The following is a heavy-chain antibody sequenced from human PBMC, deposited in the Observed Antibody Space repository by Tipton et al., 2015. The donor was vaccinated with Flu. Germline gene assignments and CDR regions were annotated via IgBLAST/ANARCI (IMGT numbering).Heavy chain of an antibody. J-gene: IGHJ2*01. CDR1: GFSISSGSY. V-gene: IGHV4-38-2*01. D-gene: IGHD6-19*01. CDR3: SRLVSSGPYWYSDL. Sequence: QVQLVQSGPEVKPSETLSLTCAVSGFSISSGSYWGWVRQSPERGLEWIGHIYHSGTTYYNPSLKSRIAISTDTSKNSFSLKLASVTAADSAVYFCSRLVSSGPYWYSDLWGRGTLVTVSS. CDR2: IYHSGTT.